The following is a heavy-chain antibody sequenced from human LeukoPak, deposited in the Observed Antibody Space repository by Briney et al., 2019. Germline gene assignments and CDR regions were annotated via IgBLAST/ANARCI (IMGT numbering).Heavy chain of an antibody. Sequence: GGSLRLSCAASGFTFSSYSMNWVRQAPGKGLEWVSSISSSSSYIYYADSAKGRFTISRDNAKNSLYLQMNSLRAEDTAVYYCAELGITMIGGVWGKGTTVTVSS. CDR2: ISSSSSYI. CDR3: AELGITMIGGV. CDR1: GFTFSSYS. D-gene: IGHD3-10*02. V-gene: IGHV3-21*01. J-gene: IGHJ6*04.